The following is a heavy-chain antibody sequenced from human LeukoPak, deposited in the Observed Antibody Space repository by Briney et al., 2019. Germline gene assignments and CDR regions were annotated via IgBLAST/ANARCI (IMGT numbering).Heavy chain of an antibody. CDR1: GGSFSGYY. Sequence: KPSETLSLTCAVYGGSFSGYYWSWIRQPPGKGLEWIGEINHSGSTNYNPSLKSRVTISVDTSKNQFSLKLSSVTAADTAVYYCAREPKTLPPALKINAFDIWGQGTMVTVSS. CDR3: AREPKTLPPALKINAFDI. J-gene: IGHJ3*02. CDR2: INHSGST. V-gene: IGHV4-34*01. D-gene: IGHD1-14*01.